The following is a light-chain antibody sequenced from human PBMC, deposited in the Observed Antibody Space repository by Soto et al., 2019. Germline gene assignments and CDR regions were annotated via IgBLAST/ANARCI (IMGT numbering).Light chain of an antibody. V-gene: IGKV1-5*03. CDR3: ENNGSDPAT. CDR2: EVS. Sequence: DILLTQSASTLSAYVGDIFTISCGASQSVNNWLPWYQHKPGKPPNLLTYEVSTLLIVVPSRFSGSGYRTEFTLTISSLRNDDFVQQYSENNGSDPATFGQGTRLDIK. J-gene: IGKJ5*01. CDR1: QSVNNW.